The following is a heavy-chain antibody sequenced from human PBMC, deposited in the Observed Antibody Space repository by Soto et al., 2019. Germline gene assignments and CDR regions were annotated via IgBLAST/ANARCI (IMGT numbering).Heavy chain of an antibody. Sequence: PSETLSLTCTVDGGSINSFYWDWFRQPPGKGLEWIGYIYFTGSTNYNPSLTSRVTISVDSSKRQFSLRLTSVSAADTAVYFCARHMAPGGTGNFDSWGQGLLVTVSS. J-gene: IGHJ4*02. V-gene: IGHV4-59*01. CDR3: ARHMAPGGTGNFDS. CDR1: GGSINSFY. D-gene: IGHD3-10*01. CDR2: IYFTGST.